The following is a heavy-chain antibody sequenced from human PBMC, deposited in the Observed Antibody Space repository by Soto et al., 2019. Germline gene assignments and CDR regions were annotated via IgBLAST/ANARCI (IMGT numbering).Heavy chain of an antibody. CDR3: AKKKYSSGWLGGDYYYYYMDV. V-gene: IGHV3-30*18. CDR1: GFTFSSYG. J-gene: IGHJ6*03. Sequence: GGSLRLSCAASGFTFSSYGMHWVRQAPGKGLEWVAVISYDGSNKYYADSVKGRFTISRDNSKNTLYLQMNSLRAEDTAVYYCAKKKYSSGWLGGDYYYYYMDVWGKGTTVTVSS. D-gene: IGHD6-19*01. CDR2: ISYDGSNK.